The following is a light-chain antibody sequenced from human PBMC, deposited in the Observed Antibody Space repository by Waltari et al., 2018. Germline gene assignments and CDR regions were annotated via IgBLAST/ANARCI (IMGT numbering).Light chain of an antibody. Sequence: SYELTHPPSVSVSPGQTATITCSGDILGNKSASWYQQKQGQSHLLVIYQDTKRPSEIPVRFSGSKSANAATLTITGTQAMDEADYYCQALGTGAWVFGGGNKLTVL. CDR1: ILGNKS. CDR2: QDT. V-gene: IGLV3-1*01. CDR3: QALGTGAWV. J-gene: IGLJ3*02.